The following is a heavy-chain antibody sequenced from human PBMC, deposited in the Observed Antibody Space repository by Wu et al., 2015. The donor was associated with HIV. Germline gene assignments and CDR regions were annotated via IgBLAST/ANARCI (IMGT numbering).Heavy chain of an antibody. V-gene: IGHV1-2*02. CDR2: INSKSGDT. Sequence: QVQVVQSGAEVKKPGASVKVSCKASGYTFTGKYIHWVRQAPGQGLEWMGWINSKSGDTNYAQKFQGRVTMTRDTSISTAYMELIRLRSDDSAVYFCARDFSGYYYYMDVWGKGPRSPSP. CDR3: ARDFSGYYYYMDV. CDR1: GYTFTGKY. J-gene: IGHJ6*03. D-gene: IGHD3-10*01.